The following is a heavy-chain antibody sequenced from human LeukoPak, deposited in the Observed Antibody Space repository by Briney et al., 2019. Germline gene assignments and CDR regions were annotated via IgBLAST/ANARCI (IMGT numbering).Heavy chain of an antibody. J-gene: IGHJ6*03. Sequence: PSETLSLTCTVSGGSISSGSYYWSWIRQPAGKGLEWIGRIYTSGSTNYNPSLKSRVTISVDTSKNQFSLKLSSVTAADTAVYYCAREGYYYGSESMSYMDVWGKGTTVTISS. V-gene: IGHV4-61*02. CDR2: IYTSGST. CDR1: GGSISSGSYY. CDR3: AREGYYYGSESMSYMDV. D-gene: IGHD3-10*01.